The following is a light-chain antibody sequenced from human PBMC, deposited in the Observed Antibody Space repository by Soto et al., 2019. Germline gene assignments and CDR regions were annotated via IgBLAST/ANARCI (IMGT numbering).Light chain of an antibody. CDR3: QQYDNLPLT. CDR1: QDVTHY. J-gene: IGKJ4*01. CDR2: DAS. Sequence: DTHMTQSPSSLSASVGDRVAITCRASQDVTHYLNWYQQKPGNAPKLLIFDASNLETGVPSRFSGSGSGTHFTFTISSLQPEDAATYYCQQYDNLPLTFGGGTKVEIK. V-gene: IGKV1-33*01.